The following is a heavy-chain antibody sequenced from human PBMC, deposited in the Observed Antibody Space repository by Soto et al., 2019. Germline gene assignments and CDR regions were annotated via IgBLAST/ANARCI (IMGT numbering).Heavy chain of an antibody. D-gene: IGHD5-12*01. CDR2: IKPDNGDT. CDR3: ATSYDSGFDP. CDR1: GYPFSKYG. Sequence: QLQLVQSGAEVERPGASVRVSCTAYGYPFSKYGISWIRQAPGQGLEWMGWIKPDNGDTNYAQKSQGIVTMTTDTTSNTAYMELRSLRSDDTAVYYCATSYDSGFDPWGQGTLVSVSS. V-gene: IGHV1-18*04. J-gene: IGHJ5*02.